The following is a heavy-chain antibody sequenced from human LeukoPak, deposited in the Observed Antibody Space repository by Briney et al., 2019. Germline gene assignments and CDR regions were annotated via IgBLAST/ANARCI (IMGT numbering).Heavy chain of an antibody. D-gene: IGHD2-2*01. CDR3: AKRPDCSTTNCFRFEY. Sequence: PGGSLRLSCAASGFTFSTYAMSWVRQAPGQGLEWVSSISVDGGSTYYAESVKGRFTISRDNSKNTLYLQMNSLRAEDTAVYYCAKRPDCSTTNCFRFEYWGQGTLVTVSA. V-gene: IGHV3-23*01. CDR2: ISVDGGST. J-gene: IGHJ4*02. CDR1: GFTFSTYA.